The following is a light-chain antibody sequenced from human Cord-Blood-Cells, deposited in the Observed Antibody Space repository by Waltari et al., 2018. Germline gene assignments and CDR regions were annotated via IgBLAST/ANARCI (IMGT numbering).Light chain of an antibody. Sequence: QSALTQPASVSGSPGQSITISCTGTSSDFGGYTLVSWYQQHPGKAPKLMIYEGSKRPSGVSNRFSGSKSGNTASLTISGLQAEDEADYYCCSYAGSSTWVFGGGTKLTVL. CDR2: EGS. V-gene: IGLV2-23*01. J-gene: IGLJ3*02. CDR3: CSYAGSSTWV. CDR1: SSDFGGYTL.